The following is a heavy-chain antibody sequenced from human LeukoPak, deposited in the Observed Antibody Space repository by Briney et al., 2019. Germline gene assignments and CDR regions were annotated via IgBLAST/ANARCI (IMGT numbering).Heavy chain of an antibody. CDR1: GGTFSSYA. CDR3: ARARYRSSTSCYFDY. V-gene: IGHV1-69*13. D-gene: IGHD2-2*01. J-gene: IGHJ4*02. Sequence: ASVKVSCKASGGTFSSYAISWVRQAPGQGLEWMGGIIPIFGTANYAQKFQGRVTITADESTSTAYMELSSLRSEDTAVYYCARARYRSSTSCYFDYWGQGTLVTVSS. CDR2: IIPIFGTA.